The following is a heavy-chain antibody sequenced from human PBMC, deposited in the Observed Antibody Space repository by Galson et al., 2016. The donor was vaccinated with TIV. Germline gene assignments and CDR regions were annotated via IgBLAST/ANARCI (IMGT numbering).Heavy chain of an antibody. CDR1: GFSFRSYW. Sequence: SLRLSCAASGFSFRSYWMSWVRQAPGKGLQWVANIKEDGSEIYYVDSVKGRFTISRDNSKNALYLQMNSLRPDDTAVYYCARATAGEISFLVDYWGQGTLVTVSS. CDR3: ARATAGEISFLVDY. D-gene: IGHD3-16*02. V-gene: IGHV3-7*04. CDR2: IKEDGSEI. J-gene: IGHJ4*02.